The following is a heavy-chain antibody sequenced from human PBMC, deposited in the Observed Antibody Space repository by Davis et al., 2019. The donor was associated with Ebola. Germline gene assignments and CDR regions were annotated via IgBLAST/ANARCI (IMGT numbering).Heavy chain of an antibody. Sequence: AASLPLSCKDSGNSFTSHWIGLVRQMPGKGLEWMGINYTGDSDTRYSPSFQGHVTISPDKSFHTAYLHWSSLKASDTALYYCARLDHSGSLGDNWGQGTLVTVST. D-gene: IGHD1-26*01. V-gene: IGHV5-51*01. CDR2: NYTGDSDT. J-gene: IGHJ4*02. CDR1: GNSFTSHW. CDR3: ARLDHSGSLGDN.